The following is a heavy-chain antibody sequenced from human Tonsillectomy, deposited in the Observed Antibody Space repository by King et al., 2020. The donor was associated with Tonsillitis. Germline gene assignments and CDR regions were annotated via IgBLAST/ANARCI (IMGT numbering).Heavy chain of an antibody. Sequence: VQLVQSGAEVKKPGASVKVSCKASGYTFTSYGISWVRQAPGQGLEWMGWISAYNGNTNSAQSLQGRVTMTTDTSTSTAYMELRSLRSDDTAVYYCARDGTYDYVWGSYRSYFDYWGQGTLVTVSS. CDR2: ISAYNGNT. J-gene: IGHJ4*02. V-gene: IGHV1-18*01. D-gene: IGHD3-16*02. CDR3: ARDGTYDYVWGSYRSYFDY. CDR1: GYTFTSYG.